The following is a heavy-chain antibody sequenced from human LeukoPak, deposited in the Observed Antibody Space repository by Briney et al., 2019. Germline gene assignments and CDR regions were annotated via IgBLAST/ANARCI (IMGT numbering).Heavy chain of an antibody. CDR2: INPKSGGT. Sequence: ASVKVSCKASGYTFTGFYMQWVRQAPGQGLEWMGWINPKSGGTNYAQKFQGRATMTRDTSISTGYMELSGLTSDDTAVYYCARRSKLVVPVPKDDAFDLWGQGTSVTVSS. V-gene: IGHV1-2*02. CDR3: ARRSKLVVPVPKDDAFDL. J-gene: IGHJ3*01. CDR1: GYTFTGFY. D-gene: IGHD2-15*01.